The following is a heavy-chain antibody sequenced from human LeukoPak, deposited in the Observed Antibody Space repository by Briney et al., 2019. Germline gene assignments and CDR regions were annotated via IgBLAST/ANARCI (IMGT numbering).Heavy chain of an antibody. CDR3: ARGPMVRGVYFDY. J-gene: IGHJ4*02. D-gene: IGHD3-10*01. CDR1: GFTVSDNY. Sequence: GGSLRLSCTASGFTVSDNYMSWVRQAPGKGLEWVSVIYSGGKTFYVDSVKGRFTISRDDSKNTLYLQMNSLRAEDTAVYYCARGPMVRGVYFDYWGQGTLVTVSS. V-gene: IGHV3-53*01. CDR2: IYSGGKT.